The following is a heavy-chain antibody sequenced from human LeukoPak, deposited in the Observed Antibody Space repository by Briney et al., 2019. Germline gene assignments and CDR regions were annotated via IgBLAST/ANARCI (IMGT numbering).Heavy chain of an antibody. J-gene: IGHJ4*02. V-gene: IGHV1-2*02. CDR1: GYTFTGYY. CDR3: ARAEWLLPYYFDY. CDR2: INPNSGGT. Sequence: PGASVKVSCKASGYTFTGYYIHWVRQAPGQGREWMGWINPNSGGTNYAQKFQGRVTMTRDTSISTAYMELRRLRSDDTAVYYCARAEWLLPYYFDYWGQGTLVTVSS. D-gene: IGHD3-22*01.